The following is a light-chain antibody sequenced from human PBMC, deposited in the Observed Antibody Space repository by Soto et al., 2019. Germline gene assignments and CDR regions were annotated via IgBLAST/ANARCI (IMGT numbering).Light chain of an antibody. CDR2: GTY. V-gene: IGKV3-15*01. CDR1: QRVSSD. J-gene: IGKJ1*01. CDR3: QQFQNWPWT. Sequence: EIVMTQSPATLSVSPGERATLSCRASQRVSSDLAWYQQRPGQTPRLLIFGTYTRAPGIPSRFSGSGSGTEFTLTISSLQSEDFAVYYCQQFQNWPWTFGQGTKVEIK.